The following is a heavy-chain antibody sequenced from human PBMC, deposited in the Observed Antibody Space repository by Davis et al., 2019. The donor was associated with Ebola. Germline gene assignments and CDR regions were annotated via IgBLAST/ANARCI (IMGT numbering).Heavy chain of an antibody. Sequence: GESLKISCAASGFTFSSYAMSWVRQAPGKGLEWVSAISGSGGSTYYADSVKGRFTISRDNSKNTLYLQMNSLRAEDTAVYYCANLIVATIGGDYWGQGTLVTVSS. J-gene: IGHJ4*02. CDR3: ANLIVATIGGDY. CDR2: ISGSGGST. V-gene: IGHV3-23*01. CDR1: GFTFSSYA. D-gene: IGHD5-12*01.